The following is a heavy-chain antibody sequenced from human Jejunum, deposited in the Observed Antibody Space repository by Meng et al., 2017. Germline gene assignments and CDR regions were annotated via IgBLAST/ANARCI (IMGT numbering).Heavy chain of an antibody. CDR2: IKNDGSST. CDR1: GFTFNSYW. D-gene: IGHD2-2*01. Sequence: GGSLRLSCAASGFTFNSYWMHWVRQGPGKGLVWVSQIKNDGSSTDYADSVKGRFTISRDNAKNMLYLQMNSLRAEDTAVYYCARGRYASVGFDYWGQGTAVTVSS. V-gene: IGHV3-74*01. J-gene: IGHJ4*02. CDR3: ARGRYASVGFDY.